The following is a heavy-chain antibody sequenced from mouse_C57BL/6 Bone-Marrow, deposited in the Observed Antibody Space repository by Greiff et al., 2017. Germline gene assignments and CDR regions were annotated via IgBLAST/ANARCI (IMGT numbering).Heavy chain of an antibody. Sequence: EVQGVESGAELVKPGASVKLSCTASGFNIKDYYMHWVKQRTEQGPEWIGRIDPEDSEPKYAPQFPGKAPRTAVTSSNTAYLQLSSLTSEDTAVYYCAREDDGYYDYWGQGTTLTDSS. D-gene: IGHD2-3*01. J-gene: IGHJ2*01. CDR1: GFNIKDYY. CDR3: AREDDGYYDY. V-gene: IGHV14-2*01. CDR2: IDPEDSEP.